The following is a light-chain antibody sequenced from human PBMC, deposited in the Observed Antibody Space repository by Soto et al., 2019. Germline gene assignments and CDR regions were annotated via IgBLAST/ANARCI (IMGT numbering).Light chain of an antibody. Sequence: DVVMTQSPLSLPVTLGQPASISCRSNQSLVHSDGIAYFSWFQQRPGRSQRRLIYKVSNRDSGVPAIYSGNGSGTDFELKIRRVEADDVGVDYCMQGTHRTITFGQGTRLEIK. V-gene: IGKV2-30*02. CDR2: KVS. CDR3: MQGTHRTIT. CDR1: QSLVHSDGIAY. J-gene: IGKJ5*01.